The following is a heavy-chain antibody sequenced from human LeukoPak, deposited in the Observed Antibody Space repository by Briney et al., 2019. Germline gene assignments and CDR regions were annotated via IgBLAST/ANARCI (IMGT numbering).Heavy chain of an antibody. Sequence: GGSLRLSCAASGFTFSSYSMNWVRQAPGEGLEWVSSISSSSSYIYYADSVKGRFTISRDNAKNSLYLQMNSLRAEDTAVYYCARDFGYPQDFDWLPFDYWGQGTLVTVSS. CDR2: ISSSSSYI. D-gene: IGHD3-9*01. CDR3: ARDFGYPQDFDWLPFDY. J-gene: IGHJ4*02. V-gene: IGHV3-21*01. CDR1: GFTFSSYS.